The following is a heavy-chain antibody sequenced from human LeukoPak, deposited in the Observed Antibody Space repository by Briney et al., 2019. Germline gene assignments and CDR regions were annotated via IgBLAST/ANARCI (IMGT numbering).Heavy chain of an antibody. Sequence: GGSLRLSCAASGFTFSSYGMHWVRQAPGKGLEWVAVVWYDGSNKYYADSVKGRFTISRDNSKNTLYLQMNSLRAEDTAVYYCARGVPRAAVVYFDYWGQGTLVTVSS. V-gene: IGHV3-33*01. CDR3: ARGVPRAAVVYFDY. J-gene: IGHJ4*02. D-gene: IGHD6-13*01. CDR1: GFTFSSYG. CDR2: VWYDGSNK.